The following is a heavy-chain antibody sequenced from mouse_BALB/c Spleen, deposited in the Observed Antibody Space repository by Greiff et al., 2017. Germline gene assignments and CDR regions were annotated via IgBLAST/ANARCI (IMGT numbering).Heavy chain of an antibody. D-gene: IGHD1-1*01. J-gene: IGHJ4*01. Sequence: EVQLQQSGAELVKPGASVKLSCTASGFNIKDTYMHWVKQRPEQGLEWIGRIDPANGNTKYDPKFQGKATITADTSSNTAYLQLSSLTSEDTAVYYCARGYDGSQSYYDYAMDYWGQGTSVTVSS. CDR3: ARGYDGSQSYYDYAMDY. V-gene: IGHV14-3*02. CDR2: IDPANGNT. CDR1: GFNIKDTY.